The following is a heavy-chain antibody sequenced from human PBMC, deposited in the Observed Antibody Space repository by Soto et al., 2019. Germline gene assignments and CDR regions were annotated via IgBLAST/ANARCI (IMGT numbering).Heavy chain of an antibody. J-gene: IGHJ6*02. D-gene: IGHD3-22*01. CDR3: ARRYYYDSSGPYGMDV. Sequence: PGGSLRLSCAASGFTFSSYAMHWVRQAPGKGLEWVAVISYDGSNKYYADSVKGRFTISRDNSKNTLFLQMNSLSAEDTAVYYCARRYYYDSSGPYGMDVWGQGTTVTVSS. CDR1: GFTFSSYA. V-gene: IGHV3-30-3*01. CDR2: ISYDGSNK.